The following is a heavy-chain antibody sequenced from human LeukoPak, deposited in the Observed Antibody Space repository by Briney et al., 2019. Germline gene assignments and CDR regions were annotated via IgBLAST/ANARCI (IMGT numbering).Heavy chain of an antibody. CDR1: GYTFTAYY. CDR2: INPNSGDT. V-gene: IGHV1-2*02. Sequence: ASVKVSCKASGYTFTAYYIHWVRQAPGQGLEWMGWINPNSGDTKPAQKFQGRVTMTRDTSISTAYMELSRLRSDDTAVYYCARDPIVAAGYYYGMDVWGQGTTVTVSS. J-gene: IGHJ6*02. D-gene: IGHD6-13*01. CDR3: ARDPIVAAGYYYGMDV.